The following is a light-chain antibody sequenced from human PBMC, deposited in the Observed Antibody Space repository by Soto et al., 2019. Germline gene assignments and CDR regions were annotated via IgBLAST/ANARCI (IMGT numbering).Light chain of an antibody. V-gene: IGKV3-20*01. J-gene: IGKJ1*01. CDR3: QQYGSSPPSPST. CDR1: QSVGGSS. CDR2: DTS. Sequence: ETVLTQSPGTLSLSPGERATVSCRASQSVGGSSLAWYQQRPGQAPRLLIYDTSKRATGIPDRFSGSGSGRDFTLTISRLEPEDFAVYFCQQYGSSPPSPSTFGQGTKVDIK.